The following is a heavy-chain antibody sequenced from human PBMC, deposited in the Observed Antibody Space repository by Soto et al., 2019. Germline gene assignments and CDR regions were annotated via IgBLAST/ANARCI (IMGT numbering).Heavy chain of an antibody. Sequence: GGSLRLSCAASGFMFRSYAMHWVRQAPGKGLEWVAGIWYDGSTKYYGDSVKGRYSISRDNSKNMLDLQMNSLRAEDTVVYYCARVASSSSWHIPHFDQWGQGTLVTVSS. V-gene: IGHV3-33*01. CDR3: ARVASSSSWHIPHFDQ. J-gene: IGHJ4*02. D-gene: IGHD6-13*01. CDR1: GFMFRSYA. CDR2: IWYDGSTK.